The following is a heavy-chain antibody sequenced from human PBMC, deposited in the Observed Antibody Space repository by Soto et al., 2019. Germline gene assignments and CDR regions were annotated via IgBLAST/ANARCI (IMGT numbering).Heavy chain of an antibody. CDR2: IYHSGST. Sequence: QVQLQESGPGLVKPSGTLSLTCAVSGGSISSSNWWSWVRQPPGKGLEWIGEIYHSGSTNYNPSLQSRVXTXVXXSKNQFSLKLSSVTAADTAVYYCARVKASGVNFDYWGQGTLGTVSS. CDR3: ARVKASGVNFDY. D-gene: IGHD3-10*01. J-gene: IGHJ4*02. V-gene: IGHV4-4*02. CDR1: GGSISSSNW.